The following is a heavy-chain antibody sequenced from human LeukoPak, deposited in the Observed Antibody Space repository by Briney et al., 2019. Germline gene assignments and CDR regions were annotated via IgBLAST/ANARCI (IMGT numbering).Heavy chain of an antibody. D-gene: IGHD6-13*01. J-gene: IGHJ6*03. CDR3: ARGASSPTYYYYYMDV. CDR1: GGSISSYY. CDR2: IYYSGST. Sequence: PSETLSLTCTVSGGSISSYYWSWIRQPPGKGLEWIGYIYYSGSTNYNPSLKSRVTISVDRSKNQFSLKLSSVTAADTAVYYCARGASSPTYYYYYMDVWRKGTTVTVSS. V-gene: IGHV4-59*01.